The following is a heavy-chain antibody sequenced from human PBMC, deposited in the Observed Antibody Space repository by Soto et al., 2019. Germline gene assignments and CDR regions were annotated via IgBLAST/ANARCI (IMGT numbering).Heavy chain of an antibody. CDR1: GFTFSSYG. J-gene: IGHJ6*02. CDR2: ISYDGSNK. V-gene: IGHV3-30*18. D-gene: IGHD2-2*01. Sequence: QVQLVESGGGVVQPGRSLRLSCAASGFTFSSYGMHWVRQAPGKGLEWVAVISYDGSNKYYADYVKGRFTISRDNSKNTLYLQMNSLRAEDTAVYYCAKDLRYCSSTSCYNYYYYYGMDVWGQGTTVTVSS. CDR3: AKDLRYCSSTSCYNYYYYYGMDV.